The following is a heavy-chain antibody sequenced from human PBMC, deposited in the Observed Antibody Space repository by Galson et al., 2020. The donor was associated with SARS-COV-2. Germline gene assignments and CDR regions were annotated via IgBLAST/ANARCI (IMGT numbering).Heavy chain of an antibody. CDR1: GFNFRTYA. D-gene: IGHD6-13*01. J-gene: IGHJ4*02. CDR3: VSSIIAAGTIDQ. V-gene: IGHV3-33*01. Sequence: GESLKISCAASGFNFRTYAMHWVRQTPGKGLEWVAVIWSDVINKYYLDSVEGRFTISRDNFKNTVYLQMSSLRVDDTAVYYCVSSIIAAGTIDQWGQGTLVTVSS. CDR2: IWSDVINK.